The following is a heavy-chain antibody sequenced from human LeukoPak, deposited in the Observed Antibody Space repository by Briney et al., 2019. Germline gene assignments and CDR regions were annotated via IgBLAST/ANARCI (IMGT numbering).Heavy chain of an antibody. V-gene: IGHV1-69*13. J-gene: IGHJ4*02. CDR1: GGTFSSYA. D-gene: IGHD4-11*01. CDR2: IIPIFGTA. Sequence: SVKVSCKASGGTFSSYAISWVRQAPGQGLEWMGGIIPIFGTANYAQKFQGRVTITADESTSTAYMELSSLRSEDTAVYYCARDYSNPSYFDYWGQGTLVTVSS. CDR3: ARDYSNPSYFDY.